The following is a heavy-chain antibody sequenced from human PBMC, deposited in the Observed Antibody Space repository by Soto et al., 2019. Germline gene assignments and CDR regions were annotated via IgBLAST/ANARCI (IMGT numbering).Heavy chain of an antibody. Sequence: PSETLSLTCAVSGYSISIGYYCGCIRQPPGKGLEWIGSIYHSGSTYYNPSLKSRVTISVDTSKNQFSLKLSSVTAADTAVYYCARYPPTARPFDYWGQGTLVTSPQ. V-gene: IGHV4-38-2*01. J-gene: IGHJ4*02. D-gene: IGHD2-21*02. CDR3: ARYPPTARPFDY. CDR2: IYHSGST. CDR1: GYSISIGYY.